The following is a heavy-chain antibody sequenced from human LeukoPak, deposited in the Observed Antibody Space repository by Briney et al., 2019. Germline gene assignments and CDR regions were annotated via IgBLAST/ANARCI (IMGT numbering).Heavy chain of an antibody. J-gene: IGHJ5*02. CDR3: ARDLPYSNYRPPGHQPNWFDP. CDR2: INPNSGGT. CDR1: GYTFTGYS. D-gene: IGHD4-11*01. V-gene: IGHV1-2*02. Sequence: ASVKVSCKASGYTFTGYSMHWVRQAPGQGLEWMGWINPNSGGTNYAQKFQGRVTMTRDTSISTAYMELSRLRSDDTAVYYCARDLPYSNYRPPGHQPNWFDPWGQGTLVTVSS.